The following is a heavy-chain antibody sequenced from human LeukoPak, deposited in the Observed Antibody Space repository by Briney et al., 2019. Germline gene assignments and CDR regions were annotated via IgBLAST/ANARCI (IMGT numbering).Heavy chain of an antibody. D-gene: IGHD4-17*01. CDR2: INLNSGGT. J-gene: IGHJ4*02. Sequence: ASVKVSCKASGYTLTGYYMHWVRQAPGQGLEWMGWINLNSGGTNYAQKFQGWVTMTRDTSISTAYIELSRLRSDDTAVYYCARDSATVTTPYFDYWGQGTLVTVPS. CDR3: ARDSATVTTPYFDY. CDR1: GYTLTGYY. V-gene: IGHV1-2*04.